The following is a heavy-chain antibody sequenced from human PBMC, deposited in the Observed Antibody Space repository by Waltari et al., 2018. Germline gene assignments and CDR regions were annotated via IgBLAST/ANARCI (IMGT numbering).Heavy chain of an antibody. Sequence: WGWIRQPPGKGLEWIGSIYHSGSTYYNPSLKSRVTISVDTSKNQFSLKLSSVTAADTAVYYCARHEGRGSGSDAFDIWGQGTMVTVSS. V-gene: IGHV4-38-2*01. J-gene: IGHJ3*02. CDR3: ARHEGRGSGSDAFDI. CDR2: IYHSGST. D-gene: IGHD1-26*01.